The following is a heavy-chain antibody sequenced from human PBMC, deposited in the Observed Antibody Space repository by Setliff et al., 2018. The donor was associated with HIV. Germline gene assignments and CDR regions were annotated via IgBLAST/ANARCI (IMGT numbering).Heavy chain of an antibody. CDR2: ISSSSSTI. J-gene: IGHJ5*02. D-gene: IGHD3-16*01. V-gene: IGHV3-48*01. CDR3: ARLGSDPSNWFDP. CDR1: GFTFSSYS. Sequence: GGSLRLSCAASGFTFSSYSMNWVRQAPGKGLEWVSYISSSSSTIYYADSVKGRFTTSRDNAKNSLYLQMNSLRAEDTAVYYCARLGSDPSNWFDPWGQGTLVTVSS.